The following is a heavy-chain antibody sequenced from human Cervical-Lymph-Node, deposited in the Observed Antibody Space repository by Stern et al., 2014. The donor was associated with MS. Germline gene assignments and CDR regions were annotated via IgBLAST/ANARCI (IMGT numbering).Heavy chain of an antibody. CDR1: GFTFSDHY. Sequence: VQLVESGGGLVKPGGSLRLSCVASGFTFSDHYMRWIRQAPGKGLEWVSYISSSSSYTRYAVSVKGRFSISRDNAKDSLYLQMNSLRAEDTAVYYCARVHYDGSAYYPFDYWGQGTLVTVSS. V-gene: IGHV3-11*06. CDR2: ISSSSSYT. J-gene: IGHJ4*02. CDR3: ARVHYDGSAYYPFDY. D-gene: IGHD3-22*01.